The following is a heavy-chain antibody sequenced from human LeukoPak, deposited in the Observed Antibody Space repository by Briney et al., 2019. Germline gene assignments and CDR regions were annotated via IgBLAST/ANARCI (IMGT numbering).Heavy chain of an antibody. J-gene: IGHJ4*02. CDR2: ISTSGNT. CDR1: GFTFSDYA. V-gene: IGHV3-23*01. CDR3: ARGLRGNYDY. D-gene: IGHD1-7*01. Sequence: PGGSLRLSCAASGFTFSDYAMAWVRQAPGKGLEWVSSISTSGNTYYADPVKGRFTISRDNSKDTLYLQINSLTTEDTAVYYCARGLRGNYDYWGQGTLVTVSS.